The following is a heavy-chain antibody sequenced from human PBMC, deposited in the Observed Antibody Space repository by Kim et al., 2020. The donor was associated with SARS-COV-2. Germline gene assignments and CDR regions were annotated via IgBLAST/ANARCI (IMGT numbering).Heavy chain of an antibody. CDR3: ASSGAAYLTPGWGSWLDY. CDR1: GFTFSSYE. D-gene: IGHD6-13*01. CDR2: ISSSGSTI. V-gene: IGHV3-48*03. J-gene: IGHJ4*02. Sequence: GGSLRLSCAASGFTFSSYEMNWVRQAPGKGLEWVSYISSSGSTIYYADSVKGRFTISRDNAKNSLYLQMNSLRAEDTAVYYCASSGAAYLTPGWGSWLDYWGQGTLVTVSS.